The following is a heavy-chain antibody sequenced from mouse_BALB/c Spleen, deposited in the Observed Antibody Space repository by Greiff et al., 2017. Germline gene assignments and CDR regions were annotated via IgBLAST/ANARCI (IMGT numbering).Heavy chain of an antibody. J-gene: IGHJ3*01. V-gene: IGHV5-12-2*01. Sequence: EVKVVESGGGLVQPGGSLKLSCAASGFTFSSYTMSWVRQTPEKRLEWVAYISNGGGSTYYPDTVKGRFTISRDNAKNTLYLQMSSLKSEDTAMYYCARHEEEAWFAYWGQGTLVTVSA. CDR2: ISNGGGST. CDR3: ARHEEEAWFAY. CDR1: GFTFSSYT.